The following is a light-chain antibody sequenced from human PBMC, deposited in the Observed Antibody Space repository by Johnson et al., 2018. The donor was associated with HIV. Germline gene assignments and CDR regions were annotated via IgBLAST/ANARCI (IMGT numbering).Light chain of an antibody. J-gene: IGLJ1*01. CDR1: SSNIGNNY. CDR3: GTWDSSLSAGI. CDR2: ESN. Sequence: QSVLTQPPSVSAAPGQKVTISCSGSSSNIGNNYVSWYQQLPGTAPKCLIYESNQRPSGIPDRFSGPKSGTSATLGITGLQTGDEADYYCGTWDSSLSAGIFGTGTKVTVL. V-gene: IGLV1-51*02.